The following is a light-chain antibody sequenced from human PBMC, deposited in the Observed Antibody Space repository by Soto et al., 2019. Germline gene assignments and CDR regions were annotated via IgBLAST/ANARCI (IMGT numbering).Light chain of an antibody. CDR1: SSNIAKNY. J-gene: IGLJ2*01. Sequence: QSALTQPPSVSAAPGQKVTISCSGSSSNIAKNYVYWYQQFPGTAPKLLIFDNDKRPSGIPDRFSGSKSGTSATLGITGLQTGDEADYYCATWDISLSVVFGGGTQLTVL. CDR3: ATWDISLSVV. V-gene: IGLV1-51*01. CDR2: DND.